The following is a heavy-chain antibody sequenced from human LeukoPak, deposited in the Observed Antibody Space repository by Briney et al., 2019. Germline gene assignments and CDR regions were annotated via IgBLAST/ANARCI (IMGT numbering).Heavy chain of an antibody. Sequence: QSGGSLRLSCAASGFTFSSYAMHWVRQAPGKGLEWVAVISYDGSNKYYADSVKGRFTISRDNSKNTLYMQMNSLRADDTAVYYCAKEKTGPYYFDYWGQGILVTVSS. CDR3: AKEKTGPYYFDY. D-gene: IGHD7-27*01. V-gene: IGHV3-30*04. J-gene: IGHJ4*02. CDR2: ISYDGSNK. CDR1: GFTFSSYA.